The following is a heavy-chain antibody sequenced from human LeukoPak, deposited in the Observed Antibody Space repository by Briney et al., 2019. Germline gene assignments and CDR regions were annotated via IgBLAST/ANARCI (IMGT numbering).Heavy chain of an antibody. CDR1: GGSISSSSYY. CDR3: ARLGPPDRPDSSPDWFDP. CDR2: IYYSGST. V-gene: IGHV4-39*01. J-gene: IGHJ5*02. Sequence: SSETLSLTCTVSGGSISSSSYYWGWIRQPPGKGLEWIGSIYYSGSTYYSPSLKSRVTISVDTSKNQFSLKLSSVTAADTAVYYCARLGPPDRPDSSPDWFDPWGQGTLVTVSS. D-gene: IGHD6-13*01.